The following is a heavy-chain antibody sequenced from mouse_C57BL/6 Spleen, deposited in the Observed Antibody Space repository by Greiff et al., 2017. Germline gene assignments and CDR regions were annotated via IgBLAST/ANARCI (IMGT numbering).Heavy chain of an antibody. D-gene: IGHD1-2*01. CDR3: AREMTAGAMDY. CDR1: GYTFTSYT. J-gene: IGHJ4*01. CDR2: IHPCGGYT. Sequence: VQLQQSGAELVRPGASVKMSCKASGYTFTSYTMHWVKQRPGQGLEWIGYIHPCGGYTKYNQKFKDKATLTADKSSSTAYMQLSSLTSEYSAVYYCAREMTAGAMDYWGQGTSVTVSS. V-gene: IGHV1-4*01.